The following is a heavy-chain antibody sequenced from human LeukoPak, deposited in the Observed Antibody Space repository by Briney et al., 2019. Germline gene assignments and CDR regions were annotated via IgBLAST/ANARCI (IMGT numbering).Heavy chain of an antibody. CDR3: AKGTYSSSPRDY. D-gene: IGHD6-6*01. CDR1: GFTFSDFY. V-gene: IGHV3-11*05. J-gene: IGHJ4*02. Sequence: GGSLRLSCAASGFTFSDFYMSWIRQAPGKGLESVSYISGSSSNTNYADSVKGRFTISRDNSKNTLFLQMNSLRAEDTAVYYCAKGTYSSSPRDYWGQGTLVTVSS. CDR2: ISGSSSNT.